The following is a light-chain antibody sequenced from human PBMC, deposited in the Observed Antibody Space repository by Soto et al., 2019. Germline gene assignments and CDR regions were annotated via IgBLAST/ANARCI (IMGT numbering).Light chain of an antibody. V-gene: IGLV1-44*01. Sequence: QSVLTQPPSASGTPGQRVTISCSGRSSNIGSNAVNWYQQLPGTAPKLLIYSNNQRPSGVPDRFSGSKSGTSASLAISGLQSQDEAEYYCATWDDSLNALFGGGTKLTVL. CDR2: SNN. J-gene: IGLJ2*01. CDR3: ATWDDSLNAL. CDR1: SSNIGSNA.